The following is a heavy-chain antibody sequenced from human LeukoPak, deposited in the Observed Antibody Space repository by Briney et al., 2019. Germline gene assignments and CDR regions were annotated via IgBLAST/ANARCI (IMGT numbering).Heavy chain of an antibody. CDR1: GFTLSSYW. CDR2: IKQDGSEK. J-gene: IGHJ4*02. CDR3: ARGASYGYY. D-gene: IGHD5-18*01. Sequence: GGSLRLSCAASGFTLSSYWMSWIRQAPGKGLEWVANIKQDGSEKYYVDSVKGRFTISRDNAKNSLYLQMNSLRAEDTAVYYCARGASYGYYWGQGTLVTVSS. V-gene: IGHV3-7*04.